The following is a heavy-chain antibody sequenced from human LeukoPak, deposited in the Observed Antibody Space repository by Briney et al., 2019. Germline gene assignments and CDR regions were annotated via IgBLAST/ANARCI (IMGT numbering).Heavy chain of an antibody. CDR2: IYSSGST. V-gene: IGHV4-39*01. Sequence: SETLSLTCTVSGGSISSTIYYWGWIRQPPGKGLEWIGNIYSSGSTYYNPSLKSRVTISVDTSKIQFSLKLRSVTAADTAVYYCARHLGSSTWENTFDIWGQGTMVTVSS. J-gene: IGHJ3*02. D-gene: IGHD6-13*01. CDR1: GGSISSTIYY. CDR3: ARHLGSSTWENTFDI.